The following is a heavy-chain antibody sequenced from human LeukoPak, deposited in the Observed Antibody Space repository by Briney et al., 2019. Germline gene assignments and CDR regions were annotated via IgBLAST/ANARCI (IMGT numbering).Heavy chain of an antibody. CDR1: GFTFSSYS. CDR2: INWNGGST. D-gene: IGHD1-26*01. CDR3: ARHWGVGARYFDY. J-gene: IGHJ4*02. Sequence: GGSLRLSCAASGFTFSSYSMNWVRQAPGKGLEWVSAINWNGGSTGYADSVKGRFTISRDNAKNSLYLQMNSLRAEDTALYYCARHWGVGARYFDYWGQGTLVTVSS. V-gene: IGHV3-20*04.